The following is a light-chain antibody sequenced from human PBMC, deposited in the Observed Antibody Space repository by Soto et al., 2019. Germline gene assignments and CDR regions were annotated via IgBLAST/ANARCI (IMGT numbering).Light chain of an antibody. V-gene: IGKV1-12*01. Sequence: DIQMTQSPSSVSASVGDTVTITGRASQGLKFLAWYQQTQGKAPRLLIYEATNLQSGVPPRFRGSGSGTDFTLTISRLQPEDFETYFCQQANSFPITFGQGTRLDIK. J-gene: IGKJ5*01. CDR3: QQANSFPIT. CDR2: EAT. CDR1: QGLKF.